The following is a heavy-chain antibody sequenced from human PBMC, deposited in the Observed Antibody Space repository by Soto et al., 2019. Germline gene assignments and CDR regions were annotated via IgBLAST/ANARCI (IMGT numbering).Heavy chain of an antibody. J-gene: IGHJ6*01. D-gene: IGHD6-6*01. CDR1: GFTFSSYA. CDR3: AREGGSSSDYYYYGMDV. Sequence: GGSLRLSCAASGFTFSSYAMHWVRQAPGKGLEWVAVISYDGSNKYYADSVKGRFTISRDNSKNTLYLQMNSLGAEDTAVYYCAREGGSSSDYYYYGMDVWGEGTTVTV. V-gene: IGHV3-30-3*01. CDR2: ISYDGSNK.